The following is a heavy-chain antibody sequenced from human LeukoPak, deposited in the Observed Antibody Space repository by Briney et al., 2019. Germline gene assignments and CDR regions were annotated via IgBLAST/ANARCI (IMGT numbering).Heavy chain of an antibody. CDR1: GYSISSGYY. Sequence: PSETLSLTCAVSGYSISSGYYWAWIRQPPGKGLEWIGSIYHSGSTYYNPSLKSRVTISVDTSKNQFSLKLSSVTAADTAVYYCARLCCGPLGYWGQGTLVTVSS. V-gene: IGHV4-38-2*01. D-gene: IGHD2-21*01. CDR3: ARLCCGPLGY. CDR2: IYHSGST. J-gene: IGHJ4*02.